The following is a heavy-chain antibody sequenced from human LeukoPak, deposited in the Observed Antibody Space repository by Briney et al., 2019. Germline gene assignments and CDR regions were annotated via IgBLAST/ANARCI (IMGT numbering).Heavy chain of an antibody. CDR1: GGTFSSYA. CDR2: IIPILGIA. CDR3: ARDDPTVTTLFDY. D-gene: IGHD4-11*01. V-gene: IGHV1-69*04. J-gene: IGHJ4*02. Sequence: SVKVSCKASGGTFSSYAISWVRQAPGRGLEWMGRIIPILGIANYAQKFQGRVTITADKSTSTAYMELSSLRSEDTAVYYCARDDPTVTTLFDYWGQGTLVTVSS.